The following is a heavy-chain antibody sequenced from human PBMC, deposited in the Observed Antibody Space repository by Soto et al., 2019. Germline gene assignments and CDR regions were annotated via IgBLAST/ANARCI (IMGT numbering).Heavy chain of an antibody. V-gene: IGHV1-69*13. Sequence: GASVKVSCKASGGTFSSYAISWVRQAPGQGLEWMGGIIPIFGTANYAQKFQGRVTITADESTSTAYMELSSLRSEDTAVYYCERKEDYYESQYGMDVCGQGTTVTVSS. D-gene: IGHD3-22*01. CDR2: IIPIFGTA. CDR3: ERKEDYYESQYGMDV. CDR1: GGTFSSYA. J-gene: IGHJ6*02.